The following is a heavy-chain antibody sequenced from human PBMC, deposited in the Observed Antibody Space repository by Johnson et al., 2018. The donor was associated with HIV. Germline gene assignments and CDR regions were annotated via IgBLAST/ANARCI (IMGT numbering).Heavy chain of an antibody. CDR2: IWYDGSNK. CDR1: GFTFSSYG. J-gene: IGHJ3*02. Sequence: QVQLVESGGGVVQRGRSLRLSCAASGFTFSSYGMHWVRQAPGKGPEGVAAIWYDGSNKYSADSMQGRFPISSDNSKNTLYLQMNSLRAEDTAVYYCARDKGRGAFDIWGQGTMVTVSS. D-gene: IGHD3-10*01. V-gene: IGHV3-30*19. CDR3: ARDKGRGAFDI.